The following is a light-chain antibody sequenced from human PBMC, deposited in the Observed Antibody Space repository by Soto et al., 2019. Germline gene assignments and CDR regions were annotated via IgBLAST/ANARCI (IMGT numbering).Light chain of an antibody. CDR2: DVS. V-gene: IGLV2-14*01. CDR1: SSDVGGYNY. CDR3: NSYTSSSTLA. Sequence: QSVLTQPASVSGSPEQSITISCTGTSSDVGGYNYVSWYQQHPGKAPKLMIYDVSNRPSGVSNRFSGSKSGNTASLTISGLQAEDEADYYCNSYTSSSTLAFGTGTKLTVL. J-gene: IGLJ1*01.